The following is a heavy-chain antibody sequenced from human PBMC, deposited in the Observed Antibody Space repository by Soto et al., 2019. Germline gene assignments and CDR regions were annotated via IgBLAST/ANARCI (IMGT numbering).Heavy chain of an antibody. CDR2: INAGNGNT. CDR1: GYTFTSYA. Sequence: ASVKVSCKASGYTFTSYAMHWVRQAPGQRLEWMGWINAGNGNTKYSQKFQGRVTITRDTSASTAYMELSSLRSEDTAVYHCARDPTYYDFWSGWHYYGMDVWGQGTTVTSP. J-gene: IGHJ6*02. CDR3: ARDPTYYDFWSGWHYYGMDV. D-gene: IGHD3-3*01. V-gene: IGHV1-3*01.